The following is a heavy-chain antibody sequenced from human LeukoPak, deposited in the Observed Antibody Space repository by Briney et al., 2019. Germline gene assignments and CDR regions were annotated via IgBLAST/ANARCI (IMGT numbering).Heavy chain of an antibody. V-gene: IGHV4-59*01. CDR3: ARAHSQYYDSTPDI. Sequence: SETLSLTCTVSGGSISSYYWSWIRQPPGKGLEWIAYIYYSGSTNYNPSLKSRVTISVDTSKNQFSLKLSSVTAADTAVYYCARAHSQYYDSTPDIWGQGTMVTVSS. J-gene: IGHJ3*02. CDR2: IYYSGST. D-gene: IGHD3-22*01. CDR1: GGSISSYY.